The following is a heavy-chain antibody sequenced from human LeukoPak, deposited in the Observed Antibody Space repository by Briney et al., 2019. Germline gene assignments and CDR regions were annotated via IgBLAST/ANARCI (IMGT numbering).Heavy chain of an antibody. CDR3: ASSAAAGTTIWFDP. D-gene: IGHD6-13*01. CDR2: IYHSGST. Sequence: SETLSLTCAVYGGSFSGYYWGWIRQPPGKGLEWIGSIYHSGSTYYNPSLKSRVTISVDTSKNQFSLKLSSVTAADTAVYYCASSAAAGTTIWFDPWGQGTLVTVSS. V-gene: IGHV4-38-2*01. CDR1: GGSFSGYY. J-gene: IGHJ5*02.